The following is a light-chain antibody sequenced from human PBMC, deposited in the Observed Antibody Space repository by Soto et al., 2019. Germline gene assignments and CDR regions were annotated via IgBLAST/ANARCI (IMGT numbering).Light chain of an antibody. CDR2: DTG. Sequence: QAVVTQEPSLTVSPGGTVTLTCGSSTGAVTSSLFPYWFQQKPGQAPRTLIYDTGNKHSWTPVRFSGSLLGDKAALTFSGAQPEDEADYYCLLSYSGTRVFGGGTKLTVL. CDR1: TGAVTSSLF. CDR3: LLSYSGTRV. V-gene: IGLV7-46*01. J-gene: IGLJ2*01.